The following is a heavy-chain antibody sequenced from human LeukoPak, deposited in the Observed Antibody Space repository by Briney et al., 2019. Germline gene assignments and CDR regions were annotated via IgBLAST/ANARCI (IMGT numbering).Heavy chain of an antibody. Sequence: GGSLRLSCAASGFTFSSYAMSWVRQAPGKGLEWVSAISGSGGSTYYADSVKGRFTISRDNSKNTLYLQMNSLRAEDTAVYYCAKGIRRVVVPAAIDYWGQGTLVTVSS. J-gene: IGHJ4*02. CDR3: AKGIRRVVVPAAIDY. D-gene: IGHD2-2*01. CDR2: ISGSGGST. CDR1: GFTFSSYA. V-gene: IGHV3-23*01.